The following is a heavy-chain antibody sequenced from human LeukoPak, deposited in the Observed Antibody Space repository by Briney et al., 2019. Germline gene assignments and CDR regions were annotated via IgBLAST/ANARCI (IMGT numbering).Heavy chain of an antibody. D-gene: IGHD3-22*01. CDR1: GFTFQKYG. V-gene: IGHV3-23*01. CDR3: AKGGIYYDSSGYWDY. J-gene: IGHJ4*02. CDR2: IGGSGAGT. Sequence: PGGSLRLSCAASGFTFQKYGMNWVRQAPGKGLEWVSGIGGSGAGTYYADSVKGRFTISRDNSKNTLYLQMNSLRAEDTAVYYCAKGGIYYDSSGYWDYWGQGTLVTVSS.